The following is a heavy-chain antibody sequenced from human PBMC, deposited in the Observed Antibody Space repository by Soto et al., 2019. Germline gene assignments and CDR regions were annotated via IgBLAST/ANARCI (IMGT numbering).Heavy chain of an antibody. CDR2: INAGNGNT. CDR3: ARQSSGSSWNLYYYYYYGMDV. V-gene: IGHV1-3*01. J-gene: IGHJ6*02. D-gene: IGHD6-13*01. CDR1: GYTFTRYA. Sequence: ASVKVSCKASGYTFTRYAMHWVRQAPGQRLEWMGWINAGNGNTKYSQKFQGRVTITRDTSASTAYMELSSLRSEDTAMYYCARQSSGSSWNLYYYYYYGMDVWGQGTTVTVSS.